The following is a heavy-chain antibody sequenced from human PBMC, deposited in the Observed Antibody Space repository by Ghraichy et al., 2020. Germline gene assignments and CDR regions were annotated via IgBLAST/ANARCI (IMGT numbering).Heavy chain of an antibody. V-gene: IGHV3-11*01. D-gene: IGHD4-17*01. CDR1: GFIFTNYY. CDR2: LDSSGRTI. J-gene: IGHJ4*02. CDR3: ARGLRDDGDKAVYFDY. Sequence: GGSLRLSCAASGFIFTNYYMSWIRQAPGKGLEWVSYLDSSGRTIYYADSVKGRFTTSRDNAKKSLYLQMSSLRAEDTALYFCARGLRDDGDKAVYFDYSGLGTLVTVSS.